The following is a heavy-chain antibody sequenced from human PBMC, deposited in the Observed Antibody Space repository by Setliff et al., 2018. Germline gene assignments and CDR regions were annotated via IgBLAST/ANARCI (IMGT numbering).Heavy chain of an antibody. V-gene: IGHV3-23*01. D-gene: IGHD6-13*01. CDR3: AKDNAYSSSWYYYYYYMDV. CDR1: GFTFSNYA. J-gene: IGHJ6*03. CDR2: ISNSGGGT. Sequence: GGSLRLSCAASGFTFSNYAMSWVRQAPGKGLEWVSAISNSGGGTYYADSVKGRFTISRDNSKNTLFLQMNSLRAEDTAVYYCAKDNAYSSSWYYYYYYMDVWGKGTTVTVSS.